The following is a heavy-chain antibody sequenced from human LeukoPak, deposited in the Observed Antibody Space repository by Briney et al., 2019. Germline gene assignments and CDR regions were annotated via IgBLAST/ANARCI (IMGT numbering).Heavy chain of an antibody. CDR2: ISWNSGSI. Sequence: GGSLRLSCAATGFTFDDYAMHWVRQAPGKGLEWVSGISWNSGSIGYADSVKGRFTISRDNAKNSLYLQMNSLRAEDTALYYCAKGQSWIQLWPDFDYWGQGTLVTVSS. J-gene: IGHJ4*02. CDR3: AKGQSWIQLWPDFDY. D-gene: IGHD5-18*01. V-gene: IGHV3-9*01. CDR1: GFTFDDYA.